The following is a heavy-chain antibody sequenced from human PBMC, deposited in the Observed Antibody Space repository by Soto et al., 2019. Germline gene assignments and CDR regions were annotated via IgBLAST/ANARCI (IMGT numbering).Heavy chain of an antibody. J-gene: IGHJ6*02. CDR2: ISYDGSNK. CDR3: AKDRITMVHYGMDV. D-gene: IGHD3-10*01. Sequence: GGSLRLSCAASGFTFSSYGMHWVRQAPGKGLEWVAVISYDGSNKYYADSVKGRFTISRDNSKNTLYLQMNSLRAEDTAVYYCAKDRITMVHYGMDVWGQGTTVTVSS. V-gene: IGHV3-30*18. CDR1: GFTFSSYG.